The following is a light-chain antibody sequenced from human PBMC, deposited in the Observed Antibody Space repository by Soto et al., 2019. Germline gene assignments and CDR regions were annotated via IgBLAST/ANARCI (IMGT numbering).Light chain of an antibody. V-gene: IGLV2-14*01. J-gene: IGLJ2*01. CDR1: SSDVGTYDY. CDR3: SSYTGSTTLVV. Sequence: QSALTQPASVSGSPGQSITISCTGTSSDVGTYDYVSWYQQHPGKAPKLVIYDVSIRPSGVSNRFSGSKSGNTASLIISGLQAEDEADYYCSSYTGSTTLVVFGGGTKLTVL. CDR2: DVS.